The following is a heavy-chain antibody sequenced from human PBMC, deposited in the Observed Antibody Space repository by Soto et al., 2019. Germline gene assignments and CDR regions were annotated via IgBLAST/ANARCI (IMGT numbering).Heavy chain of an antibody. V-gene: IGHV1-2*02. CDR1: GGPFPSYY. J-gene: IGHJ5*02. CDR3: ARTYSKILAVDSNGIDA. CDR2: INPDSGST. Sequence: ASVKVSCKASGGPFPSYYLNWVRQAPGQGPEWMGWINPDSGSTHYAQKFEGRVSLTTDTSTATAYMELTSLTSDDTAVYYCARTYSKILAVDSNGIDAWGQGTPVTVSS. D-gene: IGHD3-9*01.